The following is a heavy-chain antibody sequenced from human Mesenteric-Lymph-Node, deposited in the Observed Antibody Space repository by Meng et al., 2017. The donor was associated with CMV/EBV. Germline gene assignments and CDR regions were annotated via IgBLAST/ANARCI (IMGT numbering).Heavy chain of an antibody. CDR1: GYTFTSYD. CDR2: MNPNSGNT. J-gene: IGHJ4*02. Sequence: CKASGYTFTSYDINWVRQATGQGLEWMGWMNPNSGNTNYAQKLQGRVTMTTHTSTSTAYMDLRSLRSDDTAVYYCARGTRFGEPFDYWGQGTLVTVSS. CDR3: ARGTRFGEPFDY. D-gene: IGHD3-10*01. V-gene: IGHV1-8*01.